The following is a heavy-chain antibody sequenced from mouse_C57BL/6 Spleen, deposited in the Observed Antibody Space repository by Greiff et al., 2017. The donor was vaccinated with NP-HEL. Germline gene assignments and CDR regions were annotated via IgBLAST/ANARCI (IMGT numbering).Heavy chain of an antibody. V-gene: IGHV1-80*01. CDR1: GYAFSSYW. CDR3: ARGSNPYYFDY. J-gene: IGHJ2*01. D-gene: IGHD2-5*01. Sequence: RVESGASVKISCKASGYAFSSYWMNWVKQRPGKGLEWIGQIYPGDGDTNYNGKFKGKATLTADKSSSTAYMQLSSLTSEDSAVYFCARGSNPYYFDYWGQGTTLTVSS. CDR2: IYPGDGDT.